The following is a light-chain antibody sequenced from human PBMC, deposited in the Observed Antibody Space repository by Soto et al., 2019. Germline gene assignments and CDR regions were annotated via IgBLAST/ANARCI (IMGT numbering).Light chain of an antibody. CDR3: QQYGSSPRT. CDR2: GAS. V-gene: IGKV3-20*01. CDR1: QSVSSSF. J-gene: IGKJ5*01. Sequence: ELVLSQSPGTLSLSPGERATLSCRASQSVSSSFLAWYEQKVGQAPRLLIYGASSRATGIPDRFSGSGSGTDFTLTISRLEPEDFAVYYCQQYGSSPRTFGQGTRLEI.